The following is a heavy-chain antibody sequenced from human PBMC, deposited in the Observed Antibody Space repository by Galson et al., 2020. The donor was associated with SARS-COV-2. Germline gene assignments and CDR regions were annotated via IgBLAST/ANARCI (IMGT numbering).Heavy chain of an antibody. Sequence: TFSSYWMHWVRQAPGKGLVWVSRIYSEGSSTSYADSVKGRFTISGDNAKNTLYLQMNSLRAEDTAVYYCARGDMGNDYFDYWGQGTLVTVSS. J-gene: IGHJ4*02. CDR2: IYSEGSST. V-gene: IGHV3-74*01. CDR3: ARGDMGNDYFDY. D-gene: IGHD7-27*01. CDR1: TFSSYW.